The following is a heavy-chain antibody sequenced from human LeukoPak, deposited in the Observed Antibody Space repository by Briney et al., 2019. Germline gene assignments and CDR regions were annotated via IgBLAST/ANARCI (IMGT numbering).Heavy chain of an antibody. CDR2: IYYSGST. V-gene: IGHV4-39*01. J-gene: IGHJ4*02. Sequence: SETLSLTCTVSGGSISSSSYYWGWIRQPPGKGLEWIGSIYYSGSTYYNPSLKSRVTISVDTSKNQFSLKLSSVTAADTAVYYCASGILVDPLLRFLEWKDNPHPNWGQGTLVTVSS. D-gene: IGHD3-3*01. CDR1: GGSISSSSYY. CDR3: ASGILVDPLLRFLEWKDNPHPN.